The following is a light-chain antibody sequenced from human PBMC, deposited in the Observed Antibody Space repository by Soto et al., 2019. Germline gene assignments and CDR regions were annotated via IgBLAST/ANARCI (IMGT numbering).Light chain of an antibody. Sequence: QSVLTQPASVSGSPRQSITISCTGTSSDVGGYNYVSWYQQHPGRAPKLMIYDVSNRPSGVSNRFSGSKSGNTASLTISGLQAEDEADYYCSSYTSSSTLYVFGTGNKVTVL. J-gene: IGLJ1*01. V-gene: IGLV2-14*01. CDR3: SSYTSSSTLYV. CDR2: DVS. CDR1: SSDVGGYNY.